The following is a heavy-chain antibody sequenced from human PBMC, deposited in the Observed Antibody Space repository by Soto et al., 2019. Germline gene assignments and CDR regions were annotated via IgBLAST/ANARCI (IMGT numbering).Heavy chain of an antibody. Sequence: ESGPTLVKATQTLTLAGTVSGFSLSTSGMCVSWIRQPPGKALEWLALIDWDDDKYYSTSLKTRLTISKHTSKKQVVLTMTNMDPVDTATYYCARTRGYQPRYFDYWGQGTLVTVSS. D-gene: IGHD2-2*01. CDR1: GFSLSTSGMC. J-gene: IGHJ4*02. CDR3: ARTRGYQPRYFDY. V-gene: IGHV2-70*01. CDR2: IDWDDDK.